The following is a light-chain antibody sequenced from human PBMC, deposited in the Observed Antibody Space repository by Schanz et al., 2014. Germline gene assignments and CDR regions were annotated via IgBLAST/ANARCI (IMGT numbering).Light chain of an antibody. CDR1: SSDIGGYNY. Sequence: QSALTQPASVSGSPGQSITISCTGTSSDIGGYNYVSWYQQHPGKAPKLMIYDVSNRPSGVPDRFSGSKSGNTASLTVSGLQAEDEADYYCSSHSLTSILVFGGGTKLTVL. CDR2: DVS. J-gene: IGLJ2*01. V-gene: IGLV2-14*01. CDR3: SSHSLTSILV.